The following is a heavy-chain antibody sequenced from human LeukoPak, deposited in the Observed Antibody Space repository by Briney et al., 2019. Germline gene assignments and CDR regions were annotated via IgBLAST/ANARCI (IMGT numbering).Heavy chain of an antibody. Sequence: GGSLRLSCAASGFTFSSYTMHWVRQAPGKGVEWVAVISYDGSNKYYADSVKGRFTISRDNSKNTLYLQMNSLRAEDTAVYYCARDSVEVRGVIIPYYFDYWGQGTLVTVSS. V-gene: IGHV3-30-3*01. CDR1: GFTFSSYT. CDR3: ARDSVEVRGVIIPYYFDY. D-gene: IGHD3-10*01. CDR2: ISYDGSNK. J-gene: IGHJ4*02.